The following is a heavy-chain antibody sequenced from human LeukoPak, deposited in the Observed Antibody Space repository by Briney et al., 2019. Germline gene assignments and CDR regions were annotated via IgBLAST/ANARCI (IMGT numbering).Heavy chain of an antibody. CDR3: ARAPPLYFWSGYYFDY. CDR2: IYYSGST. J-gene: IGHJ4*02. Sequence: SETLSLTCAVSGGSISNGNWWTWVRQPPGKGLEWIGYIYYSGSTNYNPSLKSRVTISVDTSKNQFSLKLSSVTAADTAVYYCARAPPLYFWSGYYFDYWGQGTLVTVSS. V-gene: IGHV4-4*02. D-gene: IGHD3-3*01. CDR1: GGSISNGNW.